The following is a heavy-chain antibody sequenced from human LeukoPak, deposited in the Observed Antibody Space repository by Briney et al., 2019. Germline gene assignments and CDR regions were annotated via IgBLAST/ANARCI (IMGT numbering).Heavy chain of an antibody. CDR1: GFTFSSYA. Sequence: SGGSLRLSCAASGFTFSSYAMHWVRQAPGKGLEWVAVISYDGSNKYYADSVKGRFTISRDNSKNMLYLQMNSLRAEDTAVYYCARDSTPEGYGKSWGNFDYWGQGTLVTVSS. V-gene: IGHV3-30-3*01. CDR2: ISYDGSNK. CDR3: ARDSTPEGYGKSWGNFDY. D-gene: IGHD5-12*01. J-gene: IGHJ4*02.